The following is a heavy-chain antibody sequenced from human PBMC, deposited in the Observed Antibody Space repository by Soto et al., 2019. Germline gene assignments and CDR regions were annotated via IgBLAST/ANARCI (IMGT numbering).Heavy chain of an antibody. Sequence: QVQLVQSGAEVKKPGPPVKFSGKASGGTSISYPISWVRQPPGKGLDGMGGIIPIPGTANYAQKFQGRVTITADESTSTAYMELSSLRSEDTAVYYCARSQGSSTSLEIYYYYYYGMDVWGQGTTVTVSS. CDR1: GGTSISYP. J-gene: IGHJ6*02. D-gene: IGHD2-2*01. CDR2: IIPIPGTA. V-gene: IGHV1-69*01. CDR3: ARSQGSSTSLEIYYYYYYGMDV.